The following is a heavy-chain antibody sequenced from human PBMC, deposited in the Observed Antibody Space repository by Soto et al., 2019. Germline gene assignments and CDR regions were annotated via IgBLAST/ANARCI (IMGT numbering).Heavy chain of an antibody. D-gene: IGHD1-26*01. CDR1: GGSVSSGSYY. CDR2: IYYSGST. V-gene: IGHV4-61*01. J-gene: IGHJ4*02. CDR3: ARRWGPTFDF. Sequence: SETLSLTCTVSGGSVSSGSYYWSWIRQPPGKGLEWIGYIYYSGSTNYNPSLKSRVTISVDTSKNQFSLKLSSVTAADTAVYYCARRWGPTFDFWGQGTPVTVSS.